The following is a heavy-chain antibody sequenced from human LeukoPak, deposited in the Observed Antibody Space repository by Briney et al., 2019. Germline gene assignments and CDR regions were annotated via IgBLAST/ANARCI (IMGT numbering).Heavy chain of an antibody. CDR1: GYTFTGYY. J-gene: IGHJ5*02. CDR3: ARAYGYNSP. D-gene: IGHD5-18*01. CDR2: INPNSGGT. V-gene: IGHV1-2*02. Sequence: ASVKVSCKASGYTFTGYYMHWVRQAPGQGLEWMGWINPNSGGTNYAQKFQGRVTVTTDTSTNTAYMELRSLRSDDTAVYYCARAYGYNSPWGQGTLVTVSS.